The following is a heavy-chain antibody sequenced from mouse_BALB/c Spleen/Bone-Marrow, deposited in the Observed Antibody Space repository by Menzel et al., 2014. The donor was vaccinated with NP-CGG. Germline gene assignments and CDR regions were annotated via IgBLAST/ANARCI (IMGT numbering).Heavy chain of an antibody. V-gene: IGHV5-12*02. CDR1: GFTFSDYY. CDR3: ARQLAYAMDY. Sequence: EVKLMESGGGLVQPGGSLKLSCATSGFTFSDYYMHWVRQTPEKRLEWVAYITKGGGSTYYPDIVKGRFTISRDNAKNPLYLQMSRLKSEDPAMYYCARQLAYAMDYWGQGTSVTVSS. CDR2: ITKGGGST. D-gene: IGHD4-1*01. J-gene: IGHJ4*01.